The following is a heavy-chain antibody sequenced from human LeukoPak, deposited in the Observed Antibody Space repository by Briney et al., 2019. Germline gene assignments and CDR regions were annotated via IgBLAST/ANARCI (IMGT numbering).Heavy chain of an antibody. V-gene: IGHV4-34*01. CDR2: INHSGST. CDR3: ARGLNSSGRALGY. CDR1: GGSFSGYY. Sequence: PSETLSLTCAVYGGSFSGYYWSWIRQPPGKGLEWIGEINHSGSTNYNPSLKSRVTISVDTSKNQFSLKLSSVTAADTAVYYCARGLNSSGRALGYWGQGTLVTVSS. J-gene: IGHJ4*02. D-gene: IGHD6-19*01.